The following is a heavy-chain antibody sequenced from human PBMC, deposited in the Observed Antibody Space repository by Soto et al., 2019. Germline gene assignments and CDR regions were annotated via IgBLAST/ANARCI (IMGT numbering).Heavy chain of an antibody. CDR2: IRSKANGGTT. J-gene: IGHJ6*02. Sequence: GGSLRLSCTASGFTFGDYAMSWFRQAPGKGLEWVGFIRSKANGGTTEYAASVKGRFTISSDDSKSIAYLQMNSLKTEDTAVYYCTRDPHCSSTSCYGMDVWGQGTTVTVSS. CDR1: GFTFGDYA. V-gene: IGHV3-49*03. CDR3: TRDPHCSSTSCYGMDV. D-gene: IGHD2-2*01.